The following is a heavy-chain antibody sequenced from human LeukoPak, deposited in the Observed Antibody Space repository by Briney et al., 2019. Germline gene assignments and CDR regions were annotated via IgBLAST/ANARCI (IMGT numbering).Heavy chain of an antibody. CDR2: INAGNGNT. CDR3: ARWASSRIYWFDP. D-gene: IGHD3-16*01. V-gene: IGHV1-3*01. Sequence: GASVKVSCKASGYTFTSYAMHWVRQAPGQRLEWMGWINAGNGNTKYSQKFQGRVTITRDTSASTAYMELSSLRSEDTAVYYCARWASSRIYWFDPWGQGTLVTVSS. CDR1: GYTFTSYA. J-gene: IGHJ5*02.